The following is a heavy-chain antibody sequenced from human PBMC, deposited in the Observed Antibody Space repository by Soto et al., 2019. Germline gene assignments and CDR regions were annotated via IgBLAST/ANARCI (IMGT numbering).Heavy chain of an antibody. V-gene: IGHV3-48*01. CDR2: ISNIESPI. Sequence: GGSLRLSCAASGFTFSSYTMNWVRQAPGKGLEWISYISNIESPISYADSVKGRFTISRDNTKDSLYLQMNSLRVEDTAVYYCARDHLWAIDYWAQGILVTVSS. J-gene: IGHJ4*02. D-gene: IGHD2-21*01. CDR1: GFTFSSYT. CDR3: ARDHLWAIDY.